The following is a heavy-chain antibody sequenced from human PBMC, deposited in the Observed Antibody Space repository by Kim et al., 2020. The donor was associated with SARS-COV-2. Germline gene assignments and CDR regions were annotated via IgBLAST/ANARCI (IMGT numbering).Heavy chain of an antibody. CDR2: ISFDGDNE. Sequence: GGSLRLSCAASGFTFSTHAMHWVRQAPGKGLEWVAVISFDGDNEFYVDSVKGRFTISRDNSKNTLYLQMNSLRPEDTAMYYCAKDRHDYVWGSMTDYWGQGTLVTVSS. CDR3: AKDRHDYVWGSMTDY. D-gene: IGHD3-16*01. V-gene: IGHV3-30*18. J-gene: IGHJ4*02. CDR1: GFTFSTHA.